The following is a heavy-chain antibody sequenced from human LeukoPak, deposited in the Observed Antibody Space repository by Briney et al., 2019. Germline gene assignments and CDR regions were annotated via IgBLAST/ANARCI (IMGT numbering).Heavy chain of an antibody. D-gene: IGHD3-16*01. J-gene: IGHJ4*02. Sequence: PRGSLRLSCAASGFTFSRYEVNWVRQAPGKGLERVSYISSSGTTTYYADSVKGRFTISRDNANNSLYLQMNSLRGEDTALYYCARGGLYYDYWGQGTLVTVSS. CDR2: ISSSGTTT. CDR3: ARGGLYYDY. V-gene: IGHV3-48*03. CDR1: GFTFSRYE.